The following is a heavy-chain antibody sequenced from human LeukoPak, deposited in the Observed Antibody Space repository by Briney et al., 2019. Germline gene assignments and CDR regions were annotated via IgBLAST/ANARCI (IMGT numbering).Heavy chain of an antibody. D-gene: IGHD3-10*01. V-gene: IGHV1-69*04. Sequence: SVKVSCKASGGTFSSYAISWVRQAPGQGLEWMGRIIPILGIANYAQKFQGRVTITADKSTSTAYMELSSLRSEDTAVYYCARDTEAGSGSFSYWGQGTLVTVSS. CDR1: GGTFSSYA. J-gene: IGHJ4*02. CDR3: ARDTEAGSGSFSY. CDR2: IIPILGIA.